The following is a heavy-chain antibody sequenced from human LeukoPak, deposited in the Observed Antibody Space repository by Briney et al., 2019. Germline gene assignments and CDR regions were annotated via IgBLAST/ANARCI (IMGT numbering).Heavy chain of an antibody. V-gene: IGHV5-51*01. CDR2: IYTGDSDT. D-gene: IGHD4-17*01. Sequence: GEALKTSWKGAGYIFTSYRIGWGRPTAREGLEWRGIIYTGDSDTRYSPSFQGQVTISGDKSISTAYLQWSSLKASDTAMYYCARRAPSGDNWFDPWGQGTLVTVSS. CDR1: GYIFTSYR. CDR3: ARRAPSGDNWFDP. J-gene: IGHJ5*02.